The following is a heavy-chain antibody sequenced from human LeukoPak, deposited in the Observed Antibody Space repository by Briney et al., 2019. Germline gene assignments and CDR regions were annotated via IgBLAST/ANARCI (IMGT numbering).Heavy chain of an antibody. D-gene: IGHD3-22*01. J-gene: IGHJ4*02. Sequence: GGSLRLSCAASGFTFSTYAMSWVHQAPGKGLEWVSAISGSGDNTFYADSVKGRFTISRDNSRNTLYLHMNSLRADDTAIYYCAKDRTTMTNYFDYWGQGTLVTVSS. CDR2: ISGSGDNT. CDR1: GFTFSTYA. CDR3: AKDRTTMTNYFDY. V-gene: IGHV3-23*01.